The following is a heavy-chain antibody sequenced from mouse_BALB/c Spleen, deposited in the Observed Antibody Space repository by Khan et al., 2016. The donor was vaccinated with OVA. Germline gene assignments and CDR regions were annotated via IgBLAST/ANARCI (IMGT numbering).Heavy chain of an antibody. V-gene: IGHV1S132*01. D-gene: IGHD2-1*01. J-gene: IGHJ3*01. CDR1: GYTFPSYW. CDR2: IFPGTGTT. Sequence: QVQLQQSGAELVKPGTSVKLSCKTSGYTFPSYWIQWVKQRPGQGLGWIGQIFPGTGTTYYNGNFKDKATLTVDTSSNSAYMQLTSLTSEDSAVYFCARGYFGNYEFVYWGQGTLVTVSP. CDR3: ARGYFGNYEFVY.